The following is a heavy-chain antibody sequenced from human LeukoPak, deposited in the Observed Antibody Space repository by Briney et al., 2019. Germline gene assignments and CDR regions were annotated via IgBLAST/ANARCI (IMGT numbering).Heavy chain of an antibody. J-gene: IGHJ6*02. CDR2: IYYSGST. CDR3: ARRSLVRTVGYYYGMDV. CDR1: GGSISSSSYY. Sequence: SETLSLTCTVSGGSISSSSYYWGWIRQPPGKGLEWIGSIYYSGSTYYNPSLKSRATISVGTSKKQFSLKLSSVTAADTAVYFCARRSLVRTVGYYYGMDVWGQGTTVTVSS. V-gene: IGHV4-39*07. D-gene: IGHD1-26*01.